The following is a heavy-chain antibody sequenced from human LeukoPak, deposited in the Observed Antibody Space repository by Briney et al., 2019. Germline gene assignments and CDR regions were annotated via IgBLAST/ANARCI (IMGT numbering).Heavy chain of an antibody. CDR3: ARAYGSGSYSLSPDY. CDR1: GFTFSSYW. D-gene: IGHD3-10*01. V-gene: IGHV3-7*04. J-gene: IGHJ4*02. CDR2: IKQDGSEK. Sequence: GGSLRLSCAASGFTFSSYWMSWVRQAPGKGLEWVANIKQDGSEKYYVDSVKGQFTISRDNAKNSLYLQMNSLRAEDTAVYYCARAYGSGSYSLSPDYWGQGTLVTVSS.